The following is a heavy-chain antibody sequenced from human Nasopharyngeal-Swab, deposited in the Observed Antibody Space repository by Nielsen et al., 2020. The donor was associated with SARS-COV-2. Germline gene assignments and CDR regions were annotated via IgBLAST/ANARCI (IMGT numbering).Heavy chain of an antibody. D-gene: IGHD6-6*01. CDR3: AREYSSSVGYFDS. CDR1: GFTFSGFA. Sequence: GESLKISCAASGFTFSGFAMHWVRQAPGKGLEWVALMSSDGTTEYYADSVKGRFTISSDNSENTLYLQMNNLRAEDTAVYYCAREYSSSVGYFDSWGQGTLVTVSS. V-gene: IGHV3-30-3*01. CDR2: MSSDGTTE. J-gene: IGHJ4*02.